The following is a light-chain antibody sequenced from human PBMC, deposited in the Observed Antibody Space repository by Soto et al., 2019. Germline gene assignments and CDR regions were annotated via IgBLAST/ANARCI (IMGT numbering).Light chain of an antibody. Sequence: DIQMTQSTSSLSASVGDRVTITCRASQSISNYLNWYQQKPGKAPNLLIYAASSLQSGVPSRFRGSVSGTDFTLTISMQHHEDFATYCIQQSYSPPRTFGQGTKVDIK. J-gene: IGKJ1*01. CDR1: QSISNY. CDR3: QQSYSPPRT. CDR2: AAS. V-gene: IGKV1-39*01.